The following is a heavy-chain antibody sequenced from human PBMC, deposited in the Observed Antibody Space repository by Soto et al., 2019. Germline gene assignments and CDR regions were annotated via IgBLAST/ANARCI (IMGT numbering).Heavy chain of an antibody. CDR3: ARDGRSGWTSYHFGY. Sequence: QVQLVESGGGVVQPGRSLRLSCAASGFVFSAYGIHWVRQAPGKGLEWVAVIWFDGSNTYYADSVKGRFTISRDNSKNTLYLQRNSLRAEDTAMYYCARDGRSGWTSYHFGYWGQGTLVTVSS. V-gene: IGHV3-33*01. CDR2: IWFDGSNT. J-gene: IGHJ4*02. D-gene: IGHD6-19*01. CDR1: GFVFSAYG.